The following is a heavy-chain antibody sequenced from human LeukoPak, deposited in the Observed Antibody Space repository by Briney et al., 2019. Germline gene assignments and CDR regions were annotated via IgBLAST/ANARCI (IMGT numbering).Heavy chain of an antibody. V-gene: IGHV4-39*01. CDR1: GGSISSSSYY. J-gene: IGHJ4*02. Sequence: SETLSLTCTVSGGSISSSSYYWGWIRQPPGKGLEWIGSIYYSGSTYYNPSLKSRVTISVDTSENQFSLKLSSVTAADTAVYYCARHEAYYYDSSGYPSIGYFDYWGQGTLVTVSS. D-gene: IGHD3-22*01. CDR2: IYYSGST. CDR3: ARHEAYYYDSSGYPSIGYFDY.